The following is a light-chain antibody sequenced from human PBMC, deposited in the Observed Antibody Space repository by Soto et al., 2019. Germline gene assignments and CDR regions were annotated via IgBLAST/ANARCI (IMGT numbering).Light chain of an antibody. Sequence: EIVLTQSPGTLSLSPVERATLFCRASQSVSSNYLNWFQQKPRQAPRLLIYGASTRATGIPARFSGSGSGTXFTLTISSLEPEDFAVYYCQQYNNWPWTFGQGTKVDIK. CDR2: GAS. J-gene: IGKJ1*01. CDR3: QQYNNWPWT. CDR1: QSVSSN. V-gene: IGKV3-15*01.